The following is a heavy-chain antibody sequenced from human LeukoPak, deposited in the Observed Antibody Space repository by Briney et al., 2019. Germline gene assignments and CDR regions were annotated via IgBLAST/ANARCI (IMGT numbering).Heavy chain of an antibody. CDR2: ISSSGSII. Sequence: GGSLRLSCAASGFTFSDYYMSWIRQAPGKGLEWVSYISSSGSIIYYADSVKGRFTISRDNAKNSMYLQMNSLRAEDTAVYYCAKDGPVGYCSSTSCYGWYFDLWGRGTLVTVSS. CDR3: AKDGPVGYCSSTSCYGWYFDL. J-gene: IGHJ2*01. D-gene: IGHD2-2*01. V-gene: IGHV3-11*04. CDR1: GFTFSDYY.